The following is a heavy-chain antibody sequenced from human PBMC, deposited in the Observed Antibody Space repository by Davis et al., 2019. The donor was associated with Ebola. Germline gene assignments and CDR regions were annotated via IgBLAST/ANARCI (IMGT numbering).Heavy chain of an antibody. Sequence: SETLSLTCTVSGGSISSSSYYWSWIRQPAGKGLEWIGRIYTSGSTNYNPSLKNRVTMSVDTSRNQFSLNLSSVTAADTAVYYCARAGTYPYYYYYMDVWGKGTTVTVSS. D-gene: IGHD1-7*01. J-gene: IGHJ6*03. CDR2: IYTSGST. CDR1: GGSISSSSYY. V-gene: IGHV4-61*02. CDR3: ARAGTYPYYYYYMDV.